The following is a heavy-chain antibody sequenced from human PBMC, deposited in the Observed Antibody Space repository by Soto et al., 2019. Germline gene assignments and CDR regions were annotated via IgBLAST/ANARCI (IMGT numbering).Heavy chain of an antibody. CDR2: ISSSGSTI. V-gene: IGHV3-48*03. J-gene: IGHJ2*01. Sequence: GGSLRLSCAASGFTFSSYEMNWVRQAPGKGLEWVSYISSSGSTIYYADSVKGRFTISRDNAKNSLYLQMNSLRAEDTAVYYCARDNPTYYDFWSRYSPPYGYFDLWGRGTLVTVSS. D-gene: IGHD3-3*01. CDR1: GFTFSSYE. CDR3: ARDNPTYYDFWSRYSPPYGYFDL.